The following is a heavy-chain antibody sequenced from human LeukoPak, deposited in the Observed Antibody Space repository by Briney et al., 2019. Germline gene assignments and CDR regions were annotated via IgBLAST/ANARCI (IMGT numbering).Heavy chain of an antibody. D-gene: IGHD1-26*01. J-gene: IGHJ4*02. Sequence: KPGGSLRLSCAASGFTFSNAWMSWVRQAPGKGLEWVGRIKSKTDGGTTDYAAPVKGRFAISRDDSKNTLYLQMNSLRAEDTAVYYCARDSVGATTGTLDYWGQGTLVTVSS. V-gene: IGHV3-15*01. CDR2: IKSKTDGGTT. CDR1: GFTFSNAW. CDR3: ARDSVGATTGTLDY.